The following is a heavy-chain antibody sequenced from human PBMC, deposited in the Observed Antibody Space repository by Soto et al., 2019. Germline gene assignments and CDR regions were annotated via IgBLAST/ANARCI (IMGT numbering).Heavy chain of an antibody. CDR2: ISSSGSTI. Sequence: EVQLVESGGGLVQPGGSLRLSCAASGFTFSSYEMNWVRQAPGKGLEWVSYISSSGSTIYYADSVKGRFTISRDNAKNSLYLQMNSLRAEDTAVYYCARALYSSGWYYYWGQGTLVTVSS. CDR3: ARALYSSGWYYY. J-gene: IGHJ4*02. D-gene: IGHD6-19*01. CDR1: GFTFSSYE. V-gene: IGHV3-48*03.